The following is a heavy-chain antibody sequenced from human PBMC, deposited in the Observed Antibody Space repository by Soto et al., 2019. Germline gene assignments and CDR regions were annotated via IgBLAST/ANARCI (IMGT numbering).Heavy chain of an antibody. CDR3: ARVHISGHGVDY. D-gene: IGHD5-12*01. Sequence: SETLSLTCAVSGYSISSGYYWAWTRQPPGQGLEWFGSISHSGSTYYNPSLKSRVTISVHTSKNQFSLDLTSVTAADTAIYYCARVHISGHGVDYWGQGTLVTVSS. CDR2: ISHSGST. J-gene: IGHJ4*02. CDR1: GYSISSGYY. V-gene: IGHV4-38-2*01.